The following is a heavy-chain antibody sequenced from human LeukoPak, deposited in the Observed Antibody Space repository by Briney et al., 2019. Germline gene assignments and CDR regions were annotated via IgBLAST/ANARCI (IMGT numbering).Heavy chain of an antibody. J-gene: IGHJ4*02. CDR1: GGSISSYY. D-gene: IGHD2-2*01. Sequence: SETLSLTCTVSGGSISSYYWSWIRQPPGKGLEWIGEINHSGSTNYNPSLKSRVTISVDTSKNQFSLKLSSVTAADTAVYYCARDLVRGPAPLFDYWGQGTLVTVSS. V-gene: IGHV4-34*01. CDR3: ARDLVRGPAPLFDY. CDR2: INHSGST.